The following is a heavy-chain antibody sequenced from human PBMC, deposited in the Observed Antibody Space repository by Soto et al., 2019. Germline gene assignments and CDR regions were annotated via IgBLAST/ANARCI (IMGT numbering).Heavy chain of an antibody. D-gene: IGHD7-27*01. J-gene: IGHJ4*02. CDR1: GDSITSNSYF. CDR3: TRGPSGDKVDF. CDR2: IYYSGTT. V-gene: IGHV4-39*01. Sequence: SETLSLTCTVSGDSITSNSYFWAWIRQPPGKGLEWIGSIYYSGTTYYNPSLKSRVTISVDRSKNQFSLKLSSVTAADTAVYYCTRGPSGDKVDFWGQGALVTVSS.